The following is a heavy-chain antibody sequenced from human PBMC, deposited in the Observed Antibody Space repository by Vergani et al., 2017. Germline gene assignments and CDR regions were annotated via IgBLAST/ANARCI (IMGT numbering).Heavy chain of an antibody. J-gene: IGHJ6*02. Sequence: QVQLVQSGAEVKKPGSSVKVSCKASGGTFSSYAISWVRQAPGQGLEWMGGIIPIFGTANYAQKFQGRVTITADESTSTAYMELSSLRSEDTAVYYCAKAGLLWFGELLYGAGGMDVWGQGTTVTVSS. CDR3: AKAGLLWFGELLYGAGGMDV. CDR2: IIPIFGTA. D-gene: IGHD3-10*01. V-gene: IGHV1-69*01. CDR1: GGTFSSYA.